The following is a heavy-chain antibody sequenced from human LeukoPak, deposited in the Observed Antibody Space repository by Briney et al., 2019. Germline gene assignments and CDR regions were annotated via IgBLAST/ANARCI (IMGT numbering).Heavy chain of an antibody. CDR2: IRPEGTTT. CDR1: GFTFSTYW. V-gene: IGHV3-74*03. CDR3: ARDLDWILFDY. Sequence: GSLRLSCAASGFTFSTYWMHWVRQAPGKGLVWVSRIRPEGTTTAYADSVKGRFTISRDNAKNILFLQMNSLSAEDTAVYYCARDLDWILFDYWGQGTLVTVSS. D-gene: IGHD3-9*01. J-gene: IGHJ4*02.